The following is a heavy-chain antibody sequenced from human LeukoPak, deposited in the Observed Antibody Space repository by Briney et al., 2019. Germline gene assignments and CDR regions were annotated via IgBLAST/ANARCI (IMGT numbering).Heavy chain of an antibody. V-gene: IGHV3-23*01. CDR1: GFTFSSYA. Sequence: PGGSLRLSCAASGFTFSSYAMSWVGQAPGKALEWVSAISGSGGSTYYADSVKGRFTISRDNSKNTLYLQMNSLGAEDTAVYYCAKDRVARNNWFDPWGQGTLVTVSS. J-gene: IGHJ5*02. CDR3: AKDRVARNNWFDP. CDR2: ISGSGGST.